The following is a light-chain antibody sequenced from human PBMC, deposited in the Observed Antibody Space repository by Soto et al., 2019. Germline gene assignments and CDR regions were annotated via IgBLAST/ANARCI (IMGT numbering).Light chain of an antibody. CDR2: RNA. CDR3: AARDDSLSGVV. V-gene: IGLV1-47*01. CDR1: SSNIGNNF. J-gene: IGLJ2*01. Sequence: QSVLTQPPSASGTPGQRVTISCSGSSSNIGNNFAYWYQQLPGTAPKLLIYRNAQRPSGVPDRFSGSKSGTSASLAISGLRSEDEANYYCAARDDSLSGVVFGGGTKLTVL.